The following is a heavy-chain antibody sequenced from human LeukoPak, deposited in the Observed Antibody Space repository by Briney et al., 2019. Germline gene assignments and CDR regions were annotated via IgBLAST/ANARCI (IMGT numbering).Heavy chain of an antibody. V-gene: IGHV5-51*01. CDR3: ARLGVQLWTEGADY. CDR2: IYPGDSDT. CDR1: GSIFTSYW. Sequence: GASLQISCKGSGSIFTSYWIGWVRRLPGKGLEWMGIIYPGDSDTRYSPSFQGQVTISADKSISTAYLQWSSLKASDTAMYYCARLGVQLWTEGADYWGQGTLVTVSS. D-gene: IGHD5-18*01. J-gene: IGHJ4*02.